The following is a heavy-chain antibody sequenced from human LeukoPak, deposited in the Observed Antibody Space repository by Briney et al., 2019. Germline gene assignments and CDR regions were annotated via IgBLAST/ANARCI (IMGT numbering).Heavy chain of an antibody. J-gene: IGHJ6*02. CDR1: GGSFSGYY. CDR2: INHSGST. CDR3: AGGFKYSSGWTYYYYYGMDV. D-gene: IGHD6-19*01. V-gene: IGHV4-34*01. Sequence: PSETLSLTCAVYGGSFSGYYWSWIRQPPGKGLEWIGEINHSGSTNYNPSLKSRVTISVDTSKNQFSLKLSSVTAADTAVYYCAGGFKYSSGWTYYYYYGMDVWGQGTTVTVSS.